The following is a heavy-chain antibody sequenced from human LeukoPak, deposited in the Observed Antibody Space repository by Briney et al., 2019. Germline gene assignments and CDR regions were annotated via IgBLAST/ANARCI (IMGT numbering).Heavy chain of an antibody. Sequence: GESLKISCQTSEYDFITYWIGWVRQMPGKGLEWMGIIFPGDFDTKYSPSFQGQVTISADKSTGIAYLQWSSLKASDTSMYYCARHVDTYYYDSYGAFEIWGQGTMVTVSA. J-gene: IGHJ3*02. V-gene: IGHV5-51*01. CDR1: EYDFITYW. D-gene: IGHD3-22*01. CDR3: ARHVDTYYYDSYGAFEI. CDR2: IFPGDFDT.